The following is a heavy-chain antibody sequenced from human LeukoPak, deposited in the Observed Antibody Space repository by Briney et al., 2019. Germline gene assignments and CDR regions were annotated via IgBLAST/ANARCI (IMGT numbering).Heavy chain of an antibody. CDR3: ARAELSSSSYYYYGMDV. Sequence: SVKLCCKASGGTFSSYAISWVRQAPGQGLEWMGGIIPIFGTANYAQKFQGRVTITAAESTSTAYMELSSLRSEDTAVYYCARAELSSSSYYYYGMDVWGQGITVTVSS. CDR1: GGTFSSYA. J-gene: IGHJ6*02. D-gene: IGHD6-6*01. CDR2: IIPIFGTA. V-gene: IGHV1-69*13.